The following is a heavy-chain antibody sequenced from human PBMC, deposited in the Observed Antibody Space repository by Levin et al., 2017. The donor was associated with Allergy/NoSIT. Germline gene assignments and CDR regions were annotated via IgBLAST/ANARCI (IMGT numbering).Heavy chain of an antibody. CDR2: ISSSSSYI. CDR1: GFTFSSYS. V-gene: IGHV3-21*01. D-gene: IGHD3-10*01. Sequence: GGSLRLSCAASGFTFSSYSMNWVRQAPGKGLEWVSSISSSSSYIYYADSVKGRFTISRDNAKNSLYLQMNSLRAEDTAVYYCARMVRGVIITFSHYYYMDVWGKGTTVTVSS. J-gene: IGHJ6*03. CDR3: ARMVRGVIITFSHYYYMDV.